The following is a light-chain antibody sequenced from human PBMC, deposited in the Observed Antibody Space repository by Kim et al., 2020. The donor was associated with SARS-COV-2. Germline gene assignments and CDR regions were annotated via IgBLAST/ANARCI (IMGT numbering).Light chain of an antibody. CDR3: NSRDNNDNVL. CDR2: GKN. V-gene: IGLV3-19*01. J-gene: IGLJ2*01. CDR1: SLRTYY. Sequence: VALGQTVRIPCQGDSLRTYYTTGFQQKPGQAPIVVFYGKNNRPSGIPDRFSGSSSGNTASLTITATQAGDEADYYCNSRDNNDNVLFGGGTRLTVL.